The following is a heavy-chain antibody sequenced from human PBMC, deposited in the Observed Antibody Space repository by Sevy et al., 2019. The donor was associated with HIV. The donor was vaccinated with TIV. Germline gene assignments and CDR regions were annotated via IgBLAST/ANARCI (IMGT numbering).Heavy chain of an antibody. V-gene: IGHV1-2*02. Sequence: ASVKVSCKASGYTFTGYYMHWMQQAPGQGLEWMGWINPDSGGPIYAPKFQGRVTLTRDTSISTAYMDLSRLKSDDTAVYYCGRDDRDGYFEYWGQGTLVTVSS. CDR1: GYTFTGYY. J-gene: IGHJ4*02. CDR2: INPDSGGP. CDR3: GRDDRDGYFEY.